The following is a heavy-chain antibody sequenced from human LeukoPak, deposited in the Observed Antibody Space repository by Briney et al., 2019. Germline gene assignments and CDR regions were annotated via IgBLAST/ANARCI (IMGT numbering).Heavy chain of an antibody. CDR3: AHRRGDIVVVPAAYNWFDP. CDR1: GFSLSTSGVG. CDR2: IYWDDDK. V-gene: IGHV2-5*02. D-gene: IGHD2-2*01. Sequence: SGPTLVNPTQTLTLTCTFSGFSLSTSGVGVGWIRQPPGKALEWLALIYWDDDKRYSPSLKSRLTITKDTSKSQVVLTMTNMDPVDRATYYCAHRRGDIVVVPAAYNWFDPWGQGTLVTVSS. J-gene: IGHJ5*02.